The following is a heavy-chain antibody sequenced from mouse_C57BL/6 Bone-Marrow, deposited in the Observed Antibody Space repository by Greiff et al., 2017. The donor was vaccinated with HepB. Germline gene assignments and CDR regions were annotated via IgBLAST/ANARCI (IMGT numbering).Heavy chain of an antibody. Sequence: QVTLKESGPGLLQPSQTLSLTCSFSGFSLSTFGMGVGWLRQPSGMGLGWLAHIWWDDDKYYNPARTSRLTISKDTSKNQVFLKIANGDTTDTATYYCARILGGCITTLVATDYCDYWGQGTTLTGSS. CDR2: IWWDDDK. D-gene: IGHD1-1*01. V-gene: IGHV8-8*01. CDR3: ARILGGCITTLVATDYCDY. J-gene: IGHJ2*01. CDR1: GFSLSTFGMG.